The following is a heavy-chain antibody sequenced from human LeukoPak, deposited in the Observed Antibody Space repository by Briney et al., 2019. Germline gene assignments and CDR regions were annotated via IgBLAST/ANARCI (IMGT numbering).Heavy chain of an antibody. CDR1: GFTFSNAG. Sequence: PGGSLRLSCAASGFTFSNAGMSWVRQATGKGLKWVGRIKSETDGGTTDYAAPVKGRFTISRDDSKNTLYLQMNSLRTEDTAVYYCTTEGTGYYDSSGYLAPDYWGQGTLVTVSS. D-gene: IGHD3-22*01. J-gene: IGHJ4*02. V-gene: IGHV3-15*01. CDR3: TTEGTGYYDSSGYLAPDY. CDR2: IKSETDGGTT.